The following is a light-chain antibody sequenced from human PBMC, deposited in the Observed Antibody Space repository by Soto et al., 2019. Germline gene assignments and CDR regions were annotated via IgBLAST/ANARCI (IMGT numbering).Light chain of an antibody. Sequence: ERMMTQSSATLSLSPGETATLSCRASQTISKNLAWYQQKPGQAPRLLIYDASTRATDIPDRFSGSGSGTEFTLTISSLKSEDFAVYYCQQYNNWPFAFGPGTKVDIK. V-gene: IGKV3-15*01. J-gene: IGKJ3*01. CDR1: QTISKN. CDR3: QQYNNWPFA. CDR2: DAS.